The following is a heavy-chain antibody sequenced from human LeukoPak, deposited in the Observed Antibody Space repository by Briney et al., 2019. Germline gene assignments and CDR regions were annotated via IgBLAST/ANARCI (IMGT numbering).Heavy chain of an antibody. CDR2: IRSKTHGGTT. V-gene: IGHV3-49*04. CDR1: GFTFDDHG. J-gene: IGHJ4*02. Sequence: PVGSLRFSCTASGFTFDDHGLSWVRQAPGKGLEWVGFIRSKTHGGTTEYAASVKGRFTISRDDSKSIAYLQMNSLRPEDTAVYYCTLSFRADILEYYFDYWGQGTLVTVSS. CDR3: TLSFRADILEYYFDY. D-gene: IGHD3-9*01.